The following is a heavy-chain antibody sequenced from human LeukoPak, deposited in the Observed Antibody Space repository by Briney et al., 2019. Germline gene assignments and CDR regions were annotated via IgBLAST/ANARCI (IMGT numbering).Heavy chain of an antibody. D-gene: IGHD5-18*01. J-gene: IGHJ4*02. CDR2: ISGSGGIT. V-gene: IGHV3-23*01. Sequence: PGGSLRLSCAASGFTFSSYDMSWVRQAPGKGLEWVSAISGSGGITYYPDSEKGRSTVSRDNSKNTLYLQMNSLRAEDTAIYYCAKRLPFYYDYWGQGILVTVSS. CDR1: GFTFSSYD. CDR3: AKRLPFYYDY.